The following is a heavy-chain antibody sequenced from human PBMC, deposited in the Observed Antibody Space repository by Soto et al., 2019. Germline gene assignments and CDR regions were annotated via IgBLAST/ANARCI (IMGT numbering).Heavy chain of an antibody. CDR1: GASISSGDYY. Sequence: SETLSLTCTVSGASISSGDYYWSWIRQPPGKGLEWIGYIYYSETTYYNPSLKSRLTISVDTSRNQFSLKLSSMTAADTAVYFCGTVRRSWYLDYWGQGTLVTVSS. V-gene: IGHV4-30-4*01. J-gene: IGHJ4*02. CDR2: IYYSETT. CDR3: GTVRRSWYLDY. D-gene: IGHD6-13*01.